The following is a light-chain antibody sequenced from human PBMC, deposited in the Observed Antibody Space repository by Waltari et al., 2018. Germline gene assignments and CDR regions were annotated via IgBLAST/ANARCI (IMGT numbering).Light chain of an antibody. V-gene: IGLV2-23*02. J-gene: IGLJ2*01. Sequence: QSVLTQPASMSGSPGQSITISCTGTNSAGWSYNLVPRYQQHPGKAPRLIIYDVIKRPSGVSDRFSGSKSGNTASLTVSGLQPEDEAEYFCCSYAGSSTFHVLFGGGTKLTVL. CDR1: NSAGWSYNL. CDR3: CSYAGSSTFHVL. CDR2: DVI.